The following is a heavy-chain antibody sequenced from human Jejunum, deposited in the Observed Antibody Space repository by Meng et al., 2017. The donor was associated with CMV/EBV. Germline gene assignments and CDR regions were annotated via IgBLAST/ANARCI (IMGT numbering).Heavy chain of an antibody. CDR3: ARGLGHASNNSHDY. V-gene: IGHV4-59*11. J-gene: IGHJ4*02. Sequence: SGESMRSHYWSWIRQPPGKGLEWMVHAYYSGSATYSPSLRSRVSISLDMSKNQFSLKLRSVTAADTAMYFCARGLGHASNNSHDYWGQGTRVTVSS. D-gene: IGHD1-1*01. CDR1: GESMRSHY. CDR2: AYYSGSA.